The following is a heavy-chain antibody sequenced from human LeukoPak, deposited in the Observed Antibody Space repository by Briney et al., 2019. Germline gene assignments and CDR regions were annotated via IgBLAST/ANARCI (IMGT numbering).Heavy chain of an antibody. V-gene: IGHV3-7*01. CDR2: IKQDGSEK. Sequence: GGSLRLSCAASGFTFSSYWMIWVRQAPGKGLEWVANIKQDGSEKYYVDSVKGRFTISRDNSKNTLYLQMNSLRAEDTAVYYCAKDEGQYNWNAFDIWGQGTMVTVSS. CDR1: GFTFSSYW. D-gene: IGHD1-20*01. J-gene: IGHJ3*02. CDR3: AKDEGQYNWNAFDI.